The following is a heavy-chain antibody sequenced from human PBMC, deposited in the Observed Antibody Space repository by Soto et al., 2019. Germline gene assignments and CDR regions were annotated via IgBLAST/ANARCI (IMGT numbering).Heavy chain of an antibody. D-gene: IGHD6-6*01. Sequence: GGSLRLSCAASGFTFSGYGMHWVRQAPGKGLEWVAVISHDGSNKYYADSVKGRFTISRDNSKNTLYLQMNSLRAEDTAVYYCAKVPWYSSSSYYYYGMDVWGQGTTVTVSS. CDR3: AKVPWYSSSSYYYYGMDV. CDR1: GFTFSGYG. CDR2: ISHDGSNK. V-gene: IGHV3-30*18. J-gene: IGHJ6*02.